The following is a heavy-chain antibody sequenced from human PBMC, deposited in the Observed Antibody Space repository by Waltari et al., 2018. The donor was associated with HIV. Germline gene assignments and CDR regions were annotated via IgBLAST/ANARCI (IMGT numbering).Heavy chain of an antibody. D-gene: IGHD2-15*01. Sequence: EVQLVESGGGLVQPGGSLRLSCAASGFTFSRYSMNWFRQAPGKGLEWVSYISSTSNTIYYADSVKGRFTVSRDNAKNSLSLQMNSLRAEDTAMYFCAKEVVALPHYYYYGLDVWGQGTTVTVSS. J-gene: IGHJ6*02. CDR3: AKEVVALPHYYYYGLDV. CDR2: ISSTSNTI. CDR1: GFTFSRYS. V-gene: IGHV3-48*04.